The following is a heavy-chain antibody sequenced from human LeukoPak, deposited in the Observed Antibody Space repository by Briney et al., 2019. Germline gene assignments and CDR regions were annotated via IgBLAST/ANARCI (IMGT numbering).Heavy chain of an antibody. CDR3: ARHDMDVAGAGLGYCDY. V-gene: IGHV4-59*08. CDR1: GGYISRYY. CDR2: IYYSGST. D-gene: IGHD1-26*01. Sequence: PSEPLSLTCTVSGGYISRYYWRWIRQPPGKGLEWIGYIYYSGSTNYNPSLKCRVTILVDPPKNQFSLKLSSVTAADTAVYYCARHDMDVAGAGLGYCDYWGQGTLVTVSS. J-gene: IGHJ4*02.